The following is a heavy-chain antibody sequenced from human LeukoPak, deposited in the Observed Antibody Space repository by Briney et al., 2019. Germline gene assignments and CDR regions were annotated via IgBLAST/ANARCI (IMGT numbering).Heavy chain of an antibody. D-gene: IGHD3-22*01. CDR2: ISAYNGNT. Sequence: GASVKVSCEASGYIFTSYGISWVRQSPGQGLEWMGWISAYNGNTHYAQKAQGRVTMTTDTSTSTVYMELRSLRSDDTAVYYCARDGHRMYYYGSSDYRFDSWGQGTLVTVSS. J-gene: IGHJ4*02. V-gene: IGHV1-18*01. CDR1: GYIFTSYG. CDR3: ARDGHRMYYYGSSDYRFDS.